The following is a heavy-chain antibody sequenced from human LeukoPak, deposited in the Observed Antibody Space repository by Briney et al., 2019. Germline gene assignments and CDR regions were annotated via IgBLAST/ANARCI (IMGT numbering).Heavy chain of an antibody. J-gene: IGHJ6*02. Sequence: GGSLRLSCAASGFTFSSYAMSWVRQAPGKGLEWVSTISGSGGSTYYADSVKGRFTISRDNSKNTLYLQMNSLRAEDTAVYYCATERIAAGHYGMDVWGQGTTVTVSS. D-gene: IGHD6-13*01. CDR3: ATERIAAGHYGMDV. CDR2: ISGSGGST. CDR1: GFTFSSYA. V-gene: IGHV3-23*01.